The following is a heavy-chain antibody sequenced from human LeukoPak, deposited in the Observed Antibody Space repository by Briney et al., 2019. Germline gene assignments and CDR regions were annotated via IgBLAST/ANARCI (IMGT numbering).Heavy chain of an antibody. CDR1: GYRFTNYW. Sequence: GESLKISCKGSGYRFTNYWIGWVRQMPGKGLEWMGIIYPGDSDTRYSPSFQGQVTISADKSTTTAYLQWSSLKASDTAMYYCARRGLITAAGSEFDYWGQGTLVTVSS. J-gene: IGHJ4*02. V-gene: IGHV5-51*01. D-gene: IGHD6-13*01. CDR3: ARRGLITAAGSEFDY. CDR2: IYPGDSDT.